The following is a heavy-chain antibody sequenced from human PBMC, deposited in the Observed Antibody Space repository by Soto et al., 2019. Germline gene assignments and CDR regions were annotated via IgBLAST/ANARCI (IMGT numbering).Heavy chain of an antibody. CDR3: ARGGSSSWYWSDY. V-gene: IGHV3-33*01. CDR2: IWYDGSNK. Sequence: QVQLVESGGGVVQPGRSLRLSCAASGFTFSSYGMHWVRQAPGKGLEWVAVIWYDGSNKYYADSVKGRFTISRDNSKNTLYLQMNSLRAEDTAVYYGARGGSSSWYWSDYWGQGTLVTVSS. CDR1: GFTFSSYG. J-gene: IGHJ4*02. D-gene: IGHD6-13*01.